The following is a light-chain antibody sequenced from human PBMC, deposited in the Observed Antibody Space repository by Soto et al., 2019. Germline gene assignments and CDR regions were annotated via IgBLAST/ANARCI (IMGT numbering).Light chain of an antibody. V-gene: IGKV3-20*01. J-gene: IGKJ2*03. CDR3: QQYGNSPLYS. Sequence: EIVLTQSPGTLSLSPGERATLSCRASQNVDTAYLAWYQQRPGQAPRLLIYGTSNRATGVPNRFSGSGSGTDFTLTISGLEPEDFAVYYCQQYGNSPLYSFGQGTKLEIK. CDR1: QNVDTAY. CDR2: GTS.